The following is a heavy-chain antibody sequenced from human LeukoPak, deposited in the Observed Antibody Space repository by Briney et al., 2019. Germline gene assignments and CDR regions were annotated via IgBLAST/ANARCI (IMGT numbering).Heavy chain of an antibody. V-gene: IGHV1-8*01. CDR2: MNPKSGNT. CDR3: ARDQDIVVVVAALRQREMGGFDP. CDR1: GYTFTNYD. Sequence: ATVKVSCKASGYTFTNYDINWVRQATGQGPEWMGWMNPKSGNTGYAQKFQGRVTRTRNTSISTAYMALSSLRSDDTAVYYCARDQDIVVVVAALRQREMGGFDPWGQGTLVTVSS. D-gene: IGHD2-15*01. J-gene: IGHJ5*02.